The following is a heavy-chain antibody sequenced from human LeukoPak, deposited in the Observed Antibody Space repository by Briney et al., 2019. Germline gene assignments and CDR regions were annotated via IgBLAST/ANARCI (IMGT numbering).Heavy chain of an antibody. J-gene: IGHJ4*01. CDR1: GGSFSGYY. V-gene: IGHV4-34*01. CDR3: ARPYDSSTYYYAY. CDR2: INHSGST. Sequence: PSETLSLTCAVYGGSFSGYYWSWIRRPPGKGLEWIGEINHSGSTNYNASLKSRVTISVDTSKNQFSLKLSSVTAADTAVYYCARPYDSSTYYYAYWGHGILVTVSS. D-gene: IGHD3-22*01.